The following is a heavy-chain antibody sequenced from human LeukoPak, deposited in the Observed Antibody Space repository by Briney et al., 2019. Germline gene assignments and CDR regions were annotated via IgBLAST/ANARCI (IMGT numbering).Heavy chain of an antibody. Sequence: PSETLSLTCTVSGGSISSYYWSWIRQPPGKGLEWIGYIYYSGSTNYNPSLKSRVTISVDTSKNQFSLKLSSVTAADTAVYCCARDRITMVRGVIIMGWFDPWGQGTLVTVSS. CDR2: IYYSGST. V-gene: IGHV4-59*01. CDR3: ARDRITMVRGVIIMGWFDP. CDR1: GGSISSYY. J-gene: IGHJ5*02. D-gene: IGHD3-10*01.